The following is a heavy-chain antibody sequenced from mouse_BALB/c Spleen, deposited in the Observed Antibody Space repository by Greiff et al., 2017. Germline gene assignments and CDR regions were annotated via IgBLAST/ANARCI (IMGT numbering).Heavy chain of an antibody. Sequence: EVQLQQSGAELARPGASVKLSCKASGYTFTDYYMHWVKQRPEQGLEWIGWIDPENGNTIYDPKFQGKASITADTSSNTAYLQLSSLTSEDTAVYYCARSNYYYYAMDYWGQGTSVTVSS. V-gene: IGHV14-1*02. CDR1: GYTFTDYY. CDR3: ARSNYYYYAMDY. CDR2: IDPENGNT. J-gene: IGHJ4*01. D-gene: IGHD2-5*01.